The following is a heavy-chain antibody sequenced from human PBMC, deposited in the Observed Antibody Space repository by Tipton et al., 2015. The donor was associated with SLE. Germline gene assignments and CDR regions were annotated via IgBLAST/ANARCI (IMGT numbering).Heavy chain of an antibody. V-gene: IGHV4-59*11. D-gene: IGHD3-3*01. Sequence: TLSLTCTVSGGSISSHYWSWIRQAPGKELEWIGYIYSNEISNYNPSLKSRVTMSVDTSKNQFSLKLSSVTAADTAMYYCARDLGSDFWSGFGVFDPWGQGTLVTVSS. CDR1: GGSISSHY. J-gene: IGHJ5*02. CDR3: ARDLGSDFWSGFGVFDP. CDR2: IYSNEIS.